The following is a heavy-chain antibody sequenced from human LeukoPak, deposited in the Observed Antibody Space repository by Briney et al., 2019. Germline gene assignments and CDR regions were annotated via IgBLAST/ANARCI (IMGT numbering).Heavy chain of an antibody. Sequence: GGSLRLSCAASGFTFSSYWMHWVGQAPGKGLVWVSRINSDGSSTSYADSVKGRFTISRDNAKNTLYLQMNSLRAEDTAVYYCAREGSGNYWGNDYWGQGTLVTVSS. CDR2: INSDGSST. D-gene: IGHD1-26*01. CDR3: AREGSGNYWGNDY. CDR1: GFTFSSYW. V-gene: IGHV3-74*01. J-gene: IGHJ4*02.